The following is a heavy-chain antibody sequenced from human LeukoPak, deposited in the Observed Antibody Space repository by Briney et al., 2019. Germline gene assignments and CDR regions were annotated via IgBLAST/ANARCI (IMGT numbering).Heavy chain of an antibody. CDR2: IDPNSGGT. CDR3: ARVFGATADIVVVVAATPNWFDP. Sequence: ASVKVSCKASGYTFTGYYMHWVRQAPGQGLEWMGWIDPNSGGTNYAQKFQGRVTMTTDTSTSTAYMELRSLRSDDTAVYYCARVFGATADIVVVVAATPNWFDPWGQGTLVTVSS. J-gene: IGHJ5*02. D-gene: IGHD2-15*01. V-gene: IGHV1-2*02. CDR1: GYTFTGYY.